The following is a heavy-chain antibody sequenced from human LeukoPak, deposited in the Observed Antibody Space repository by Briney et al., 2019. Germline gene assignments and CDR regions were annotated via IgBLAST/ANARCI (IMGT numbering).Heavy chain of an antibody. CDR3: AARGARSGYHDY. CDR2: IYYSGST. D-gene: IGHD3-22*01. J-gene: IGHJ4*02. Sequence: SETLSLTCTVSGGSISSYYWSWIRQPPGKGLEWTGYIYYSGSTNYNPSLKSRATISVDTSKNQFSLKLSSVTAADTAVYYCAARGARSGYHDYWGQGTLVTVSS. CDR1: GGSISSYY. V-gene: IGHV4-59*01.